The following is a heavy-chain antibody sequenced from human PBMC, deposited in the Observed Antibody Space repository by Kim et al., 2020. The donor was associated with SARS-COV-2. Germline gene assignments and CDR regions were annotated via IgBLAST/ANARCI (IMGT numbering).Heavy chain of an antibody. D-gene: IGHD6-25*01. Sequence: SETLSLTCTVSGGSISSSSYYWGWIRQPPGKGLEWIGSIYYSGSTYYNPSLKSRVTISVDTSKNQFSLKLSSVTAADTAVYYCARDREWGSGWFDPWGQG. J-gene: IGHJ5*02. CDR1: GGSISSSSYY. CDR3: ARDREWGSGWFDP. CDR2: IYYSGST. V-gene: IGHV4-39*07.